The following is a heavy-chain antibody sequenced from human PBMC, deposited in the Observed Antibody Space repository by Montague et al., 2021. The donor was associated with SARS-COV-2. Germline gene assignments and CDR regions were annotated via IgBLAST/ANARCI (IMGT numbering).Heavy chain of an antibody. CDR2: ISYTGST. D-gene: IGHD4-11*01. CDR1: GGSISTIVNF. CDR3: ARSGDTGTTVPYHY. J-gene: IGHJ4*02. V-gene: IGHV4-39*07. Sequence: SETLSLTCTFSGGSISTIVNFWGWIRQPPGKGLEWIGSISYTGSTYHNPSLKSRVTMSVDTSKNQFSLKLNSVTAADTAVYYCARSGDTGTTVPYHYWGQGTLVTVSS.